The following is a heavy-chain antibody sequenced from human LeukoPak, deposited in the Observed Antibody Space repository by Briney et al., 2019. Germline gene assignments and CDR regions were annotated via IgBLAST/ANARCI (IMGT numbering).Heavy chain of an antibody. V-gene: IGHV7-4-1*02. CDR2: INTNTGNP. CDR3: ARVRAARPDYYMDV. CDR1: GYTFTSYY. Sequence: ASVKVSCKASGYTFTSYYLYWVRQAPGQGLEWMGWINTNTGNPTYAQGFTGRFVFSLDTSVSTAYLQISSLKAEDTAVYYCARVRAARPDYYMDVWGKGTTVTVSS. D-gene: IGHD6-6*01. J-gene: IGHJ6*03.